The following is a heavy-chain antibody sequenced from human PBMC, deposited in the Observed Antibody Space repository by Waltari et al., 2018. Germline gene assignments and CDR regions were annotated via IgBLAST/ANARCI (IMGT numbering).Heavy chain of an antibody. CDR3: ARDRERGLYLDS. J-gene: IGHJ4*02. CDR2: IHGSGKT. Sequence: QLQLQQSGPGLVKPSESLSLTCGVSGDSVSNYYWWSWVRQSPGKGLEWIGQIHGSGKTNYKPSLESRVTVSMDTSNNQFSLKLTSPTAADTAVYYCARDRERGLYLDSWGQGTLVTVSP. V-gene: IGHV4-4*02. CDR1: GDSVSNYYW.